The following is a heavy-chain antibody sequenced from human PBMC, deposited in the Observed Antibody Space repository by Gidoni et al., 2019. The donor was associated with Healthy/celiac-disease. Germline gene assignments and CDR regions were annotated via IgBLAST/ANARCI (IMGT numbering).Heavy chain of an antibody. D-gene: IGHD2-21*02. V-gene: IGHV1-46*03. CDR2: INPSGGSR. Sequence: QVQLVQSGAEGKKPGASVKASCKASGYTFTSYYMHWLRQAPGQGLEWKGIINPSGGSRSYAQKFQGRVTMTRDTSTSTVYMELSSLRSEDTAVYYCARGLAVVTAIPHYWGQGTLVTVSS. J-gene: IGHJ4*02. CDR1: GYTFTSYY. CDR3: ARGLAVVTAIPHY.